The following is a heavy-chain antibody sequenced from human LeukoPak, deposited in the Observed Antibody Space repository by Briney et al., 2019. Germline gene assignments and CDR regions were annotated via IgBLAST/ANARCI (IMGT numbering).Heavy chain of an antibody. D-gene: IGHD3-22*01. V-gene: IGHV1-69*04. CDR2: IIPILGIA. J-gene: IGHJ4*02. CDR3: ARDMYYDSSGYYHFDY. Sequence: ASVKVSCKASGYTFTSYGISWVRQAPGQGLEWMGRIIPILGIANYAQKFQGRVTITADKSTSTAYMELSSLRSEDTAVYYCARDMYYDSSGYYHFDYWGQGTLVTVSS. CDR1: GYTFTSYG.